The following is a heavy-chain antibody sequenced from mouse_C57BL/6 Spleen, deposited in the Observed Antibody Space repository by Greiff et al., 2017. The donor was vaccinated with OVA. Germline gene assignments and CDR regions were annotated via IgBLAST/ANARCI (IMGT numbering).Heavy chain of an antibody. D-gene: IGHD1-1*01. CDR2: IHPNSGST. Sequence: QVQLQQPGAELVKPGASVKLSCKASGYTFTSYWMHWVKQRPGQGLEWIGMIHPNSGSTNYNEKFKSKATLTVDKSSSTAYMQLSSLTSEDSAVYYCESYYGSSSSYWYFDVWGTGTTVTVSS. J-gene: IGHJ1*03. V-gene: IGHV1-64*01. CDR3: ESYYGSSSSYWYFDV. CDR1: GYTFTSYW.